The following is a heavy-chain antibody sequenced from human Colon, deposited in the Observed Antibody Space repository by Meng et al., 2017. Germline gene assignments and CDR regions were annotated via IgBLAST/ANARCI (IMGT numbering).Heavy chain of an antibody. D-gene: IGHD1-26*01. CDR2: IDYSRSI. J-gene: IGHJ4*02. Sequence: QWRLQAPGPGLVRPSETLSLTCTVCGGSVSSGSPYWSWIRQPPGKGLEWIGYIDYSRSINYYPSLKSRVTMSVDTSKNQFSLNLSSVTAADTAVYYCAGGPWELDYWGQGTLVTVSS. CDR1: GGSVSSGSPY. CDR3: AGGPWELDY. V-gene: IGHV4-61*01.